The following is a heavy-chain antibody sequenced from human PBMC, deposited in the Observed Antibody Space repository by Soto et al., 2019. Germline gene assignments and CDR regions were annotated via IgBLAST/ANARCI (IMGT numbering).Heavy chain of an antibody. CDR3: ARGGGKCFTHWFDP. V-gene: IGHV1-8*01. Sequence: SVKVSGTASGYTFTSYDINWVRQATGQWLEWMGWMKPNSGNTGYAQKFQGRVTMTRNTSISTAYMELSSLRSEDTAVYYCARGGGKCFTHWFDPWGQGTLVTVFS. D-gene: IGHD2-8*01. J-gene: IGHJ5*02. CDR1: GYTFTSYD. CDR2: MKPNSGNT.